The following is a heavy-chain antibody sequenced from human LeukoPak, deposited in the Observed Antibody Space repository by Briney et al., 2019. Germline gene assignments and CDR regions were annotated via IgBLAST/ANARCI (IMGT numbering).Heavy chain of an antibody. CDR3: AREVSYGPFDY. J-gene: IGHJ4*02. Sequence: SETLSLTCTVSGYSISSGYYWGWIRQPPGKGLEWIGSIYHSGSTYYNPSLKSRVTISVDTSKNQFSLKLSSVTAADTAVYYCAREVSYGPFDYWGQGTLVTVSS. CDR1: GYSISSGYY. V-gene: IGHV4-38-2*02. CDR2: IYHSGST. D-gene: IGHD5-18*01.